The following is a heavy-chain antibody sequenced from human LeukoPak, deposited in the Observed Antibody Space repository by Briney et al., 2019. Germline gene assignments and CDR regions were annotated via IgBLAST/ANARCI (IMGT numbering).Heavy chain of an antibody. CDR1: GYTFTSYA. Sequence: ASVKVSCKASGYTFTSYAMHWVRQAPGQRLEWMGWINAGNGNTKYSQKFQGRVTITRDMSTSTAYMELSSLRSEDTAVYYCAADSTYYDSSGYYVLHQFDYWGQGTLVTVSS. J-gene: IGHJ4*02. CDR2: INAGNGNT. CDR3: AADSTYYDSSGYYVLHQFDY. V-gene: IGHV1-3*01. D-gene: IGHD3-22*01.